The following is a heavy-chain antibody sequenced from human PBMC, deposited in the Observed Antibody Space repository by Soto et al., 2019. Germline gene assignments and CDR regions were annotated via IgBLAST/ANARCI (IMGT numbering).Heavy chain of an antibody. V-gene: IGHV3-30*19. D-gene: IGHD2-8*01. CDR3: ARDDDRPDNGLDM. CDR1: GFTFSNYG. CDR2: ILNDGGDQ. J-gene: IGHJ3*02. Sequence: QVQLVESGGGVVQPGRSLRLSCAASGFTFSNYGMHWVRQAPGKGLEWLAVILNDGGDQNYGDSVKGRFTISRDNPKNTLYLQINSLRVEDTAVYYCARDDDRPDNGLDMWGQGTMVTVSS.